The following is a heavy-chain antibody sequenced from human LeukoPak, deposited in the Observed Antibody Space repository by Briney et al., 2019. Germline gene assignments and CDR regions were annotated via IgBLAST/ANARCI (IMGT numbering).Heavy chain of an antibody. Sequence: PSETLSLTCAVYGGSFSGYYWSWIRQPPGKGLEWIGEINHSGSTNYNPSLKSRVTISVDTSKNQFSLKLSSVTAADTAVYYCARGAYCSGGSCYDLTNYDSSGYYYSGMDVWGQGTTVTVSS. CDR2: INHSGST. J-gene: IGHJ6*02. V-gene: IGHV4-34*01. CDR1: GGSFSGYY. D-gene: IGHD2-15*01. CDR3: ARGAYCSGGSCYDLTNYDSSGYYYSGMDV.